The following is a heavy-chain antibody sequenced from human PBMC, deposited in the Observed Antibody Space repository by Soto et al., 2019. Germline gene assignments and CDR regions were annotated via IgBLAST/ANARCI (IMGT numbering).Heavy chain of an antibody. D-gene: IGHD6-25*01. J-gene: IGHJ6*02. CDR1: GFTFGDYA. CDR2: IRSKAYGGTT. V-gene: IGHV3-49*03. CDR3: TKHPAGLYYYYGMDV. Sequence: PGGTLRLSCTASGFTFGDYAMSWFRQAPGKGLEWVGFIRSKAYGGTTEYAASVKGRFTISRDDSKSIAYLQMNSLKTEDTAVYYCTKHPAGLYYYYGMDVWGQGTTVTVSS.